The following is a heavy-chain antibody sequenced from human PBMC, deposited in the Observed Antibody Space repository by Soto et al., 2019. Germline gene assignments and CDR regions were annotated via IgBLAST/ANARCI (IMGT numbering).Heavy chain of an antibody. V-gene: IGHV4-59*01. Sequence: QVQLQESGPGLVKPSETLSLTCTVSGGSISSYYWSWIRQPPGKGLEWIGYIYYSGSTNYNPSLKSRATISVDTSKHQFSLKLTSVTAADTAVYYCARAGDYYDSSGYYPLGYFDLGGRGTLVTVSS. CDR2: IYYSGST. CDR1: GGSISSYY. J-gene: IGHJ2*01. D-gene: IGHD3-22*01. CDR3: ARAGDYYDSSGYYPLGYFDL.